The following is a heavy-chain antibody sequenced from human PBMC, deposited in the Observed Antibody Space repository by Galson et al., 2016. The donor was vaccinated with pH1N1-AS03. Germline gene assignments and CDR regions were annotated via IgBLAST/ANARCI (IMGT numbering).Heavy chain of an antibody. CDR1: GDAIGSYY. CDR2: VYTSGST. Sequence: ETLSLTCTVSGDAIGSYYWSWIRQPAGKGLQWIGRVYTSGSTNYNPSLKSRVTMSVDISKNQFSLKLNTVTAADTAVYYCAGLVGGSLDYWGQGTLVTVSS. V-gene: IGHV4-4*07. J-gene: IGHJ4*02. D-gene: IGHD1-26*01. CDR3: AGLVGGSLDY.